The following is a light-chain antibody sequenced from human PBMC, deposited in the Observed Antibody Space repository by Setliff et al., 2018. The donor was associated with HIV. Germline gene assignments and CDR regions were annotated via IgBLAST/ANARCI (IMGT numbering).Light chain of an antibody. Sequence: QSVLTQPASVSGSPGQSVTISCTGTSTDIGAQDFVSWYQQRPGNAPKLTIFDVNNRPSGISTRFFGSKSGNTASLTISGLQPEDEGDYYCSAYTTRRTYVFGSGTKVTVL. CDR2: DVN. J-gene: IGLJ1*01. V-gene: IGLV2-14*03. CDR1: STDIGAQDF. CDR3: SAYTTRRTYV.